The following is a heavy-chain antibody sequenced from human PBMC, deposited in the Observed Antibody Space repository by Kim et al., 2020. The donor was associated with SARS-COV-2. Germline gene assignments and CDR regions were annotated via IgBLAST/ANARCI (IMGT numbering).Heavy chain of an antibody. D-gene: IGHD3-22*01. CDR1: GGSISSTSYY. Sequence: SETLSLTCTVSGGSISSTSYYWGWIRQPPGQGLEWIGSIYYSGSTYYNPSLKSRVTISVDTSKNQFSLKLSSVTAADTAVYYCARVSGYYDYWGQGTLVT. V-gene: IGHV4-39*07. CDR3: ARVSGYYDY. CDR2: IYYSGST. J-gene: IGHJ4*02.